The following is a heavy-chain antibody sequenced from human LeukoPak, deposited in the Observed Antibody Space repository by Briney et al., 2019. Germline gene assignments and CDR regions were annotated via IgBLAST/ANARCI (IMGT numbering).Heavy chain of an antibody. CDR2: IYTSGST. V-gene: IGHV4-61*02. CDR1: GGSISSGSYN. J-gene: IGHJ4*02. Sequence: SETLSLTCTVSGGSISSGSYNWSWIRQPAGKGLEWIGRIYTSGSTNYNPSLKSRVTISVDTSKNQFSLKLSSVTAADTAVYYCAREAYSYGYPIMPDYWGQGTLVTVSS. D-gene: IGHD5-18*01. CDR3: AREAYSYGYPIMPDY.